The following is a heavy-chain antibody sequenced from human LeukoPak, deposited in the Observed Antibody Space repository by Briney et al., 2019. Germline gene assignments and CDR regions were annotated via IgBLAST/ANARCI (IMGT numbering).Heavy chain of an antibody. CDR2: IYTSGST. CDR3: ARGYCSGGSCRNWFDP. V-gene: IGHV4-4*07. CDR1: GGSISSYY. D-gene: IGHD2-15*01. Sequence: SETLSLTCTVSGGSISSYYWSWIRQPAGKGLEWIGRIYTSGSTNYNPSLKSRVTTSVDTSKNQFSLKLSSVTAADTAVYYCARGYCSGGSCRNWFDPWGQGTLVTVSS. J-gene: IGHJ5*02.